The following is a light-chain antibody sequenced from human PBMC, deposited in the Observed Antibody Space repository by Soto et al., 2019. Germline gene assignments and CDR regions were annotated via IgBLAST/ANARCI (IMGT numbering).Light chain of an antibody. CDR3: GAWDDSLNGLV. Sequence: QSVLTQPPSASGTPGQRVTISCSGSTSNIGGNIVNWYQQLPGTAPKLLIYTNNLRPSGVPDRFSGSKSGTSASLAISGLQSEDEAEYFCGAWDDSLNGLVFGGGTKLTVL. V-gene: IGLV1-44*01. J-gene: IGLJ3*02. CDR2: TNN. CDR1: TSNIGGNI.